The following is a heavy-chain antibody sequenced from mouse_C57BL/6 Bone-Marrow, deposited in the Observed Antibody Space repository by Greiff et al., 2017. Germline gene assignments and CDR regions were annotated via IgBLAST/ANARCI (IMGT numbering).Heavy chain of an antibody. CDR3: ARRGCNSYYFDY. Sequence: ASGPGLVKPSQSLSLTCSVTGYSITRGYYWTWIRQFPGNNLAWMGYISYDGSNNSNPSLKNRISITRDTSKNQFFLKLNSVTTEDTATYYCARRGCNSYYFDYRGQGATLTVSS. D-gene: IGHD2-1*01. CDR1: GYSITRGYY. V-gene: IGHV3-6*01. CDR2: ISYDGSN. J-gene: IGHJ2*01.